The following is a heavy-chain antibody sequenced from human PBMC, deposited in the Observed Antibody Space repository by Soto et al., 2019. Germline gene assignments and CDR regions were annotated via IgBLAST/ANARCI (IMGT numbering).Heavy chain of an antibody. D-gene: IGHD3-10*01. V-gene: IGHV1-2*04. CDR3: AREGYYYGSGGYYYYYGMDV. J-gene: IGHJ6*02. CDR2: INPNSGGT. CDR1: GYTFTGYY. Sequence: VQLVQSGAEVKKPGASVKVSCKASGYTFTGYYMHWVRQAPGQGLEWMGWINPNSGGTNYAQKFQGWVTMTRDTSISTAYMELSRLRSDDTAVYYCAREGYYYGSGGYYYYYGMDVWGQGTTVTVSS.